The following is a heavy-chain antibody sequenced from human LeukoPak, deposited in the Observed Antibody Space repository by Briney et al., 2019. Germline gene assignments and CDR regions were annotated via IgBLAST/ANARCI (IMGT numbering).Heavy chain of an antibody. V-gene: IGHV3-64*01. CDR2: ISSDGSST. D-gene: IGHD3-22*01. CDR3: ARRESSGHYDY. CDR1: GFTFSRYA. Sequence: GGSLRLSCAASGFTFSRYAMHWVRQAPGNGLEYVSAISSDGSSTYYANAVKGRFTISRDNSKNTLYLQMGSLRAEDMAVYYCARRESSGHYDYWGQGTLVTVSS. J-gene: IGHJ4*02.